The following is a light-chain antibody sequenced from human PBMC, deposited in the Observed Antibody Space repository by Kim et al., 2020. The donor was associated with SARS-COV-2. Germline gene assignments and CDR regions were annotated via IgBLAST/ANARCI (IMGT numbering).Light chain of an antibody. J-gene: IGKJ3*01. CDR1: QSISSF. V-gene: IGKV3-11*01. Sequence: PWERATLSCRASQSISSFLAWYQQKPGQAPRLLIYDVSNRATGIPARFSCSGSGTDFTLTISSLEPEDFAVYYCQQRTNWPPIFTFGPGTKVDIK. CDR3: QQRTNWPPIFT. CDR2: DVS.